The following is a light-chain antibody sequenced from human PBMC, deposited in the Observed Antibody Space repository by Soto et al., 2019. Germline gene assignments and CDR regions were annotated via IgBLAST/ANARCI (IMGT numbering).Light chain of an antibody. J-gene: IGKJ1*01. Sequence: EIVMTQSPATLSVSPGERATLSCKASQSVSSTLAWYQQKPGQAPMLLIYGASTRATGIPARFSGSGSGTEFTLTISSLQSEDFAVYYCQHYNNWPPWTFGQGTKVEIK. CDR2: GAS. CDR3: QHYNNWPPWT. CDR1: QSVSST. V-gene: IGKV3-15*01.